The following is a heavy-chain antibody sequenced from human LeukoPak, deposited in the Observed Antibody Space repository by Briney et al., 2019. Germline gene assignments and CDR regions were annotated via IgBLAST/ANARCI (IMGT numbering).Heavy chain of an antibody. CDR2: ISAYNGNT. CDR1: GGTFSSYA. V-gene: IGHV1-18*01. J-gene: IGHJ4*02. CDR3: ARAKMATIKSPFDY. Sequence: GASVKVSCKASGGTFSSYAISWVRQAPGQGLEWMGWISAYNGNTNYAQKLQGRVTMTTDTSTSTAYMELRSLRSDDTAVYYCARAKMATIKSPFDYWGQGTLVTVSS. D-gene: IGHD5-24*01.